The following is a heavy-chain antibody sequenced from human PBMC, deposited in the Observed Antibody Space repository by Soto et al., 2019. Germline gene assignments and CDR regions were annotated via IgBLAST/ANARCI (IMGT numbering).Heavy chain of an antibody. V-gene: IGHV3-23*01. CDR1: GFTFGSYA. D-gene: IGHD3-3*01. CDR3: ATLGPNYDFWSGYYTGIGIGAFAI. J-gene: IGHJ3*02. Sequence: PGGSLRLSCAASGFTFGSYAMSWVRQAPGKGLEWVSTIDKTGVSTYYADSVKGRFTISRDNAKNSLYLQMNSLRAEDTAVYYCATLGPNYDFWSGYYTGIGIGAFAIWGQGTMVTVSS. CDR2: IDKTGVST.